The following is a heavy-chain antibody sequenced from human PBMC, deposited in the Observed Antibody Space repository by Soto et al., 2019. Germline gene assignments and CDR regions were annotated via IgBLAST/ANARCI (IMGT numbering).Heavy chain of an antibody. V-gene: IGHV3-53*02. Sequence: EVQLVETGGGLIQPGGSLRLSCAASGFTVSSNYMSWVRQAPGKGLEWVSVIYSGGSTYYADSVKGRFTISRDNSKNTLYLQMNSLRAEDTAVYYCTTDTMIVVVQDAFDIWGQGTMVTVSS. D-gene: IGHD3-22*01. CDR1: GFTVSSNY. J-gene: IGHJ3*02. CDR2: IYSGGST. CDR3: TTDTMIVVVQDAFDI.